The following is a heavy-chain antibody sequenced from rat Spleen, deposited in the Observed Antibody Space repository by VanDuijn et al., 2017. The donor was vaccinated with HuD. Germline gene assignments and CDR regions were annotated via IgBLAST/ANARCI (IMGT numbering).Heavy chain of an antibody. D-gene: IGHD5-1*01. J-gene: IGHJ4*01. V-gene: IGHV2-4*01. CDR1: GFSLTSNG. Sequence: QVQLKESGPGLVQPSQTLSLTCTVSGFSLTSNGVSWVRQPPGKGLEWMGVIWTGGSTAYNSLLKSRLSISRDTSKTQVFLKMSSLQTDDTGTYYCTRDPPGSSGVMDVWGQGASVTVSS. CDR3: TRDPPGSSGVMDV. CDR2: IWTGGST.